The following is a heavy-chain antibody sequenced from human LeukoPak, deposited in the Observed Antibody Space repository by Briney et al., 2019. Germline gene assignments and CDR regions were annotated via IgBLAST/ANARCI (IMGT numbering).Heavy chain of an antibody. CDR2: ISYDGSNK. CDR1: GFTFSSYG. CDR3: ASTYCGSTSCYNYYYYMDV. J-gene: IGHJ6*03. Sequence: GGSLRLSCAASGFTFSSYGMHWVRQAPGKGLEWVAVISYDGSNKYYADSVKGRFTISRDNSKNTLYLQMNSLRAEDTAVYYCASTYCGSTSCYNYYYYMDVWGKGTTVTVSS. D-gene: IGHD2-2*02. V-gene: IGHV3-30*03.